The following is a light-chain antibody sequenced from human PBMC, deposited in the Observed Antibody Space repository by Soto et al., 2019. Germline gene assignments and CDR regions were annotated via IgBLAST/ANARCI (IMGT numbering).Light chain of an antibody. CDR3: QSYDSSLSGYV. J-gene: IGLJ1*01. Sequence: QSVLTQPPSVSGAPGQRVTISCTGSSSNIGARYDVHWYQQLPGTAPKLLIYDNSNRPSGVPDRFSGSKSGTSASLAITGLQVEDEADYYCQSYDSSLSGYVFGTGTKLTVL. CDR1: SSNIGARYD. V-gene: IGLV1-40*01. CDR2: DNS.